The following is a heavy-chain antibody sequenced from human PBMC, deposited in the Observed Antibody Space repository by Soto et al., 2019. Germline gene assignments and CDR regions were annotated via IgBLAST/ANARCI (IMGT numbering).Heavy chain of an antibody. J-gene: IGHJ2*01. CDR1: GFTFSSYA. CDR2: TSTSGGTT. Sequence: EVQLLESGGGLVQPGGSLRLSCAASGFTFSSYAMSWVRQAPGKGLEWVSGTSTSGGTTYYADSVKGRFTISRDNSKDTLYLQMNSLRADDTAVYYCAKDLSPGRRDWHFDLWGRGTLVTVSS. CDR3: AKDLSPGRRDWHFDL. V-gene: IGHV3-23*01.